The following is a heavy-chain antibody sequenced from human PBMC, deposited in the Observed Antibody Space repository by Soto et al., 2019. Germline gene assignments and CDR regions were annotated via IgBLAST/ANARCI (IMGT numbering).Heavy chain of an antibody. Sequence: GASVKVSCKASGYTFTSYYMHWVRQAPGQGLEWMGIINPSGGSTSYAQKFQGRVTMTRDTSTSTVYMEMSSLRSEDTAVYYCARDGGSGSYPNYYFDYWGQGTLVTVSS. CDR1: GYTFTSYY. D-gene: IGHD3-10*01. CDR2: INPSGGST. J-gene: IGHJ4*02. CDR3: ARDGGSGSYPNYYFDY. V-gene: IGHV1-46*01.